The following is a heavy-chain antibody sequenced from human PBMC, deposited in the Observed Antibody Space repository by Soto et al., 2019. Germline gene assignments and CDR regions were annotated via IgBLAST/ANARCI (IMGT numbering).Heavy chain of an antibody. CDR2: IIPIFGTA. Sequence: SVKVSCKASGGTFSSYAISWVRQAPGQGLEWMGGIIPIFGTANYAQKFQGRVTITADESTSTAYMELSSLRSEDTAVYYCARAGIAAAGATPTSTYGMDVWGQGTTVTVSS. CDR3: ARAGIAAAGATPTSTYGMDV. CDR1: GGTFSSYA. J-gene: IGHJ6*02. D-gene: IGHD6-13*01. V-gene: IGHV1-69*13.